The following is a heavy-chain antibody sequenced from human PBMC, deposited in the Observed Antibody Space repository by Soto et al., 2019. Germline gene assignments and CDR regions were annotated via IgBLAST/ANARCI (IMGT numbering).Heavy chain of an antibody. Sequence: EVQLVESGGGLVQPGRSLGLSCAVSGFSFDDYAMHWVRQAPGKGLEWVSGFSWNSGSIGYAESVKGRFTISRDNAKNSLYLQMNDLRAEDTSLYHCAKDGGDGSGIDTDLAGGMDVWCQGTTVTVSS. D-gene: IGHD3-10*01. CDR2: FSWNSGSI. J-gene: IGHJ6*02. CDR3: AKDGGDGSGIDTDLAGGMDV. CDR1: GFSFDDYA. V-gene: IGHV3-9*01.